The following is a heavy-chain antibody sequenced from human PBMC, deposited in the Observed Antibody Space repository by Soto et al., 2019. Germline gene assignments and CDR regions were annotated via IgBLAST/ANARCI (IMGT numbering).Heavy chain of an antibody. CDR1: GGIFSSYA. Sequence: ASVKVSCKASGGIFSSYAISWVRQAPGQGLEWMGGIIPIFGTANYAQKFQGRVTITADESTSTAYMELSSLRSEDTAVYYCARDDRAYYYDSSGYYPPGDLGYWGQGTLVTVS. D-gene: IGHD3-22*01. CDR3: ARDDRAYYYDSSGYYPPGDLGY. J-gene: IGHJ4*02. CDR2: IIPIFGTA. V-gene: IGHV1-69*13.